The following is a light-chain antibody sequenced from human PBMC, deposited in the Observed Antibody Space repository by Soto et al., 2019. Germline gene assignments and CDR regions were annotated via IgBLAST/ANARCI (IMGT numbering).Light chain of an antibody. CDR2: DAS. CDR1: QDISSY. CDR3: QQYDNLPRG. Sequence: DIQMTQSPSSLSASVGDRVTITCQASQDISSYLNWYQLKPGKAPKFLIYDASNLETGVPSRFSGSGSGTDFTFTISSLQPEDNTTYYCQQYDNLPRGFGPGTKVDLK. J-gene: IGKJ3*01. V-gene: IGKV1-33*01.